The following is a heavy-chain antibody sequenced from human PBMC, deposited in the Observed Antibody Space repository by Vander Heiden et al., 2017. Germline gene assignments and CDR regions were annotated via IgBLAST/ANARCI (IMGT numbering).Heavy chain of an antibody. V-gene: IGHV3-21*01. CDR3: ARGTEDWLHHFDY. Sequence: EVQLVESGGGLVKPGGSLRLSCAASGFTFSSYSMNWVRQAPGKGLEWVSSISSSSSYIYYADSVKGRFTISRDNAKNSLYLQMNRLRAEDTAVYYCARGTEDWLHHFDYWGQGTLVTVSS. CDR2: ISSSSSYI. D-gene: IGHD3-9*01. J-gene: IGHJ4*02. CDR1: GFTFSSYS.